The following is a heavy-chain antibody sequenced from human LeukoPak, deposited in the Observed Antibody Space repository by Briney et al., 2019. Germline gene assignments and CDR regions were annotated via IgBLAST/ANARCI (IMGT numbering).Heavy chain of an antibody. CDR2: IKQDGSEK. D-gene: IGHD5-24*01. CDR3: ARGQKRRDGYNSELHHDFDY. V-gene: IGHV3-7*01. Sequence: PGGSLRLSCAASGFTFSSYWMSWVRQAPGKGLEWVANIKQDGSEKYYVDSVKGRFTISRDNAKNSLYLQMNSLRAEDTAVYYCARGQKRRDGYNSELHHDFDYWGQGTLVTVSS. J-gene: IGHJ4*02. CDR1: GFTFSSYW.